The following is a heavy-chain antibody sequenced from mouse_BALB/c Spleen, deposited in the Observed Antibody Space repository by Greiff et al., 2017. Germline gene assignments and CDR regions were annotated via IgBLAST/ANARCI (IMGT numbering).Heavy chain of an antibody. D-gene: IGHD2-1*01. V-gene: IGHV5-6-5*01. J-gene: IGHJ2*01. CDR1: GFTFSSYA. Sequence: EVKLVESGGGLVKPGGSLKLSCAASGFTFSSYAMSWVRQTPEKRLEWVASISSGGSTYYPDSVKGRFTISRDNARNILYLQMSSLRSEDTAMYYCARDGKGDYFDYWGQGTTLTVSS. CDR2: ISSGGST. CDR3: ARDGKGDYFDY.